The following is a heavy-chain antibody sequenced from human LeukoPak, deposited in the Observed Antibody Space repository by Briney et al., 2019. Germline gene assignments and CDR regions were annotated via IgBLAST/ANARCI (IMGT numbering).Heavy chain of an antibody. D-gene: IGHD3-10*01. CDR2: IRYDGSNK. J-gene: IGHJ4*02. CDR3: AKDRYGSGSYYIDY. CDR1: GFTFSSYG. V-gene: IGHV3-30*02. Sequence: PGGSLRLSCAASGFTFSSYGMHWVRQAPGKGLEWVAFIRYDGSNKYYADSVKGRFTISRDNSKNTLYLQMNSLRAEDTAVYYCAKDRYGSGSYYIDYWGQGTLVTVSS.